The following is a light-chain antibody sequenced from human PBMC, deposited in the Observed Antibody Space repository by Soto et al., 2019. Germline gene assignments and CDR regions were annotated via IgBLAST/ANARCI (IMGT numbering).Light chain of an antibody. CDR2: LND. CDR3: AAWDDSLNAL. V-gene: IGLV1-44*01. Sequence: QSVLTQPPSLSATPGQRVNISCSGSFSNIGDNAVNWYQQLPGAAPKLLIYLNDQRPSGVPDRFSGSKSGTSAFLAISGLQSEDEDDYYCAAWDDSLNALFGTGTKLTVL. CDR1: FSNIGDNA. J-gene: IGLJ1*01.